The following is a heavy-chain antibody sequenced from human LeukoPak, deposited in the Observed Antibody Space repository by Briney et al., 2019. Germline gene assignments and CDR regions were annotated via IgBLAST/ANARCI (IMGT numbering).Heavy chain of an antibody. CDR2: IYSGGST. CDR1: GFTVGSNY. V-gene: IGHV3-53*01. Sequence: GGSLRLSCAASGFTVGSNYVSWVRQAPGKGLEWVSVIYSGGSTYYADSVQGRFTISRDNSKNTLYLQMNSLRAEDTAVYYCASGLRDGYNPFDYWGQGTLVTVSS. J-gene: IGHJ4*02. D-gene: IGHD5-24*01. CDR3: ASGLRDGYNPFDY.